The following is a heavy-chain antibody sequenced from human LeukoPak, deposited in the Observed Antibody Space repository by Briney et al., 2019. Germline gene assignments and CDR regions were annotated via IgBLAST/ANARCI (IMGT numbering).Heavy chain of an antibody. CDR3: ASLAVAGTSASTPFDY. CDR2: INHSGST. J-gene: IGHJ4*02. V-gene: IGHV4-34*01. Sequence: SETLSLTCAVYGGSFSGYYWSWIRQPPGKGLEWIGEINHSGSTNYNPSLKSRVTISVDTSKNQFSLKLSSVTAADTAVYYCASLAVAGTSASTPFDYWGQGTLVTVSS. D-gene: IGHD6-19*01. CDR1: GGSFSGYY.